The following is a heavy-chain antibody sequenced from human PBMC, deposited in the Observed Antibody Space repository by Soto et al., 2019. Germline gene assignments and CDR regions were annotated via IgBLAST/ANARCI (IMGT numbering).Heavy chain of an antibody. V-gene: IGHV1-18*01. Sequence: QAQLVQSGAEVKEPGASVKVSCKASGYTFTGYGITCGRQAPGQGLEWMGWASPLSATTNYAPKFQGRVTMTTATSTNMAYMELRSLRSDDTAVYYCARGGNAEADFWGQGTLVTVSS. CDR1: GYTFTGYG. CDR2: ASPLSATT. CDR3: ARGGNAEADF. J-gene: IGHJ4*02.